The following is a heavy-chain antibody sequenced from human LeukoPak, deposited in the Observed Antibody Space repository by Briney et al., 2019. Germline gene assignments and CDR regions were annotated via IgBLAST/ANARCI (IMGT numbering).Heavy chain of an antibody. CDR3: AKDRLRQAAGDDAFDI. CDR2: ISWNSGSI. Sequence: GGSLRLSCAASGFTFDDYAMDWVRQAPGKGLEWVLGISWNSGSIGYADSVNGRFTISRDNAKSSLYLQMNSPRAEDTALYSCAKDRLRQAAGDDAFDIWGQGTMVTVSS. CDR1: GFTFDDYA. V-gene: IGHV3-9*01. D-gene: IGHD6-13*01. J-gene: IGHJ3*02.